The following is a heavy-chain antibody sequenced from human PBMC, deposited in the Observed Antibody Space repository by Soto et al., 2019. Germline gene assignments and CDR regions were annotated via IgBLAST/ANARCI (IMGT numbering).Heavy chain of an antibody. J-gene: IGHJ5*02. CDR2: ISAYNGNT. Sequence: QVQLVQSGAEVKKPGASVKVCCKASGYTFTSYGISWVRQAPGQGLEWMGWISAYNGNTNYAQKLQGRVTMTTDTSTSTAYMELRSLRSDDTAVYYCARYCSSTSCYAVNWFDPWGQGTLVTVSS. CDR1: GYTFTSYG. V-gene: IGHV1-18*01. D-gene: IGHD2-2*01. CDR3: ARYCSSTSCYAVNWFDP.